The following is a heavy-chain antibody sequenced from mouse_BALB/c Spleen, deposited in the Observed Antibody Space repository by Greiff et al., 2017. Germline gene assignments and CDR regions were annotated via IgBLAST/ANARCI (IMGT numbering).Heavy chain of an antibody. CDR3: ARGYYGSSWDY. D-gene: IGHD1-1*01. J-gene: IGHJ2*01. CDR2: INPSTGYT. V-gene: IGHV1-7*01. Sequence: VKLMESGAELAKPGASVKMSCKASGYTFTSYWMHWVKQRPGQGLEWIGYINPSTGYTEYNQKFKDKATLTADKSSSTAYMQLSSLTSEDSAVYYCARGYYGSSWDYWGQGTTLTVSS. CDR1: GYTFTSYW.